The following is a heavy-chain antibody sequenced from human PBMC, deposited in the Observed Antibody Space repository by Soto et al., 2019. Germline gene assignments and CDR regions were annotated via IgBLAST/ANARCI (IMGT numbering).Heavy chain of an antibody. CDR2: IYYSGST. J-gene: IGHJ6*01. Sequence: SETLSLTCTVSGGSISRYYWSWIRQPPGKGLEWIGYIYYSGSTNYNPSLKSRVTISVDTSKNQFSLKLSSVTAADTAVYYCARVPDKLEKITIFGVVPTPYGMDVWEQGTPVTVSS. V-gene: IGHV4-59*01. CDR3: ARVPDKLEKITIFGVVPTPYGMDV. CDR1: GGSISRYY. D-gene: IGHD3-3*01.